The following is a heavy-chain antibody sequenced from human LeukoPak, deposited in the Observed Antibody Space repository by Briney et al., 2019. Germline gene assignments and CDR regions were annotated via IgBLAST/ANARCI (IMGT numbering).Heavy chain of an antibody. D-gene: IGHD3-16*02. V-gene: IGHV3-23*01. Sequence: PGGSLRLSCAASGFTFSSYWMTWVRQAPGKGLEWVSGISGSGVDTYYADSVKGRFTISRDNSKNTVYLQMNSLRAEDTAVYYCAKGDVFGGVIVIGGLDYWGQGTLVTVSS. CDR2: ISGSGVDT. J-gene: IGHJ4*02. CDR1: GFTFSSYW. CDR3: AKGDVFGGVIVIGGLDY.